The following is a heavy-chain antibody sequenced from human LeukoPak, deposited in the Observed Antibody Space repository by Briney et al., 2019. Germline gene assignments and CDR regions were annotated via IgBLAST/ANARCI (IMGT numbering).Heavy chain of an antibody. CDR2: IRYDGSNK. D-gene: IGHD6-19*01. Sequence: PGGSLRLSCAASGFTFSSYGMHWVRQAPGKGLEWGAFIRYDGSNKYYADSVKGRFTISRDNSKNTLYLQMNSLRAEDTAVYYCAKIPIAVAVHFDYWGQGTLVTVSS. CDR1: GFTFSSYG. J-gene: IGHJ4*02. V-gene: IGHV3-30*02. CDR3: AKIPIAVAVHFDY.